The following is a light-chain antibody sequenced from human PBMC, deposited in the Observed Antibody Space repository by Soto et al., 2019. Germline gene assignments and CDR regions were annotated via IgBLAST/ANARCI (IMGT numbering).Light chain of an antibody. CDR1: QSLVHSDGNTS. CDR2: KIS. Sequence: DIVMTQTPLSLPVTLGQPASISCRSSQSLVHSDGNTSFNWLQQRPGQPPRLLIDKISNRFPGVPDRFGSSGAGADFTLKISRVEAEDVGVYYYMQDTQSYTFGQGTKLEIK. V-gene: IGKV2-24*01. J-gene: IGKJ2*01. CDR3: MQDTQSYT.